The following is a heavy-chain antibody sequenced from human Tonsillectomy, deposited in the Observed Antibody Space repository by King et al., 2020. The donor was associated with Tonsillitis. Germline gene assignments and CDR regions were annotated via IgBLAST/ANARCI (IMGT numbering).Heavy chain of an antibody. CDR3: ARGLEIEGFDAFDI. V-gene: IGHV3-11*01. D-gene: IGHD1-1*01. CDR1: GFTFSGYF. CDR2: ISGSATTI. Sequence: QVQLVESGGGLVKPGGSLRLSCAGSGFTFSGYFLSWIRQAPGKGLEWVSYISGSATTIYYADSVKGRFTISRDNAKNSLYLQMNSLRAEDTAVYYCARGLEIEGFDAFDIWGQGTLVTVSS. J-gene: IGHJ3*02.